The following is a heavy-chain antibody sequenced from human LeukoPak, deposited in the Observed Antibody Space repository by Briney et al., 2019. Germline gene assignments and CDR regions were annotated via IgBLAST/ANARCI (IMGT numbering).Heavy chain of an antibody. CDR1: GFTFSNYA. J-gene: IGHJ2*01. Sequence: PGGSLRLSCVASGFTFSNYAMGWVRQAPGKGLEWVSVISGSGTSTYYADSVKGRFIVSRGNSKNTVFLQMNRLRAEDTAVYYRAKCDGNYLYWYFDVWGRGTLASVSS. D-gene: IGHD1-7*01. CDR2: ISGSGTST. V-gene: IGHV3-23*01. CDR3: AKCDGNYLYWYFDV.